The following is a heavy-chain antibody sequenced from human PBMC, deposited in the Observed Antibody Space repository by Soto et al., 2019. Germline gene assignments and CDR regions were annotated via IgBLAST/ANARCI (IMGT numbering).Heavy chain of an antibody. Sequence: GGSLRLSCAASGFTFSSYAMHWVRQAPGKGLEWVAVISYDGSNKYYADSVKGRFTISRDNSKNTLYLQMNSLRAEDTAVYYCARDDSGYEKTDYWGQGTLVTVSS. CDR3: ARDDSGYEKTDY. D-gene: IGHD5-12*01. CDR1: GFTFSSYA. J-gene: IGHJ4*02. V-gene: IGHV3-30-3*01. CDR2: ISYDGSNK.